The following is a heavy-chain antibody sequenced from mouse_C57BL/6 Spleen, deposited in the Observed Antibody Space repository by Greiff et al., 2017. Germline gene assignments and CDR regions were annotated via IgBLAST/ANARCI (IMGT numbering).Heavy chain of an antibody. CDR1: GFTFSDYG. J-gene: IGHJ3*01. Sequence: EVQVVESGGGLVKPGGSLKLSCAASGFTFSDYGMHWVRQAPEKGLEWVAYISSGSSTIYYADTVKGRFTISRDNAKNTLFLQMTSLRSEDTAMYYCANGYYDWFAYWGQGTLVTVSA. CDR2: ISSGSSTI. CDR3: ANGYYDWFAY. V-gene: IGHV5-17*01. D-gene: IGHD2-3*01.